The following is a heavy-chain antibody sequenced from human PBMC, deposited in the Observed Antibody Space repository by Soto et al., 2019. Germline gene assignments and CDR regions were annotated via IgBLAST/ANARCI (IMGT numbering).Heavy chain of an antibody. V-gene: IGHV4-39*01. CDR1: GGSISSSSYY. Sequence: SETLSLTCTVSGGSISSSSYYWGWIRQPPGKGLEWIGTISYSGITYYNPSLKSRITISVDTSKNQFSLKLSSVTATDTAVYYCATLYGDYGGPGIGFDPWGQGTLVTVSS. J-gene: IGHJ5*02. D-gene: IGHD4-17*01. CDR2: ISYSGIT. CDR3: ATLYGDYGGPGIGFDP.